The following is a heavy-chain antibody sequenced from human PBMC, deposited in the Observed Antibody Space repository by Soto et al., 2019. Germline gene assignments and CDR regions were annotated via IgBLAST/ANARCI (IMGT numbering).Heavy chain of an antibody. D-gene: IGHD2-8*01. V-gene: IGHV4-34*12. Sequence: QVQLQQWGAGLLKPSETLSLTCAVHGGSLSGYYWTWIRQPPGKELEWIGEIFHSGSTNYNPSLKSRVTISVDTSKNQFSLKLSSVTAADTAVYYCARVWAIWGHGTLVTVSS. CDR1: GGSLSGYY. CDR2: IFHSGST. CDR3: ARVWAI. J-gene: IGHJ4*01.